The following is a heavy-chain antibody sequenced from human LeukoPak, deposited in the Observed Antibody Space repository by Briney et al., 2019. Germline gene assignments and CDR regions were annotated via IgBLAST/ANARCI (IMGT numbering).Heavy chain of an antibody. CDR3: ARDLAWDAFDI. CDR1: GFTVNY. J-gene: IGHJ3*02. Sequence: GGSLRLSCAASGFTVNYMTWVRQAPGKGLEWVSVIYNGGTTYYADSVKGRFTISRDNSENTLYLQMNSLRAEDTAVYYCARDLAWDAFDIWGQGTMVTVSS. V-gene: IGHV3-66*01. CDR2: IYNGGTT.